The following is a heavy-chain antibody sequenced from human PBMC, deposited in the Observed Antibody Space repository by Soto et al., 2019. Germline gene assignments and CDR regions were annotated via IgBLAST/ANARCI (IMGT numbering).Heavy chain of an antibody. CDR2: IWYDGSNK. CDR3: ARDRSSTYFDF. V-gene: IGHV3-33*01. D-gene: IGHD6-19*01. J-gene: IGHJ4*02. Sequence: GGSLRLSCAASGFTFRNHGMHWVRQAPGKGLEWVAVIWYDGSNKYYADCVKGRSTISRDKSKNTLYLQMNSLRAEDTAIYYCARDRSSTYFDFWGRGTQVTVSS. CDR1: GFTFRNHG.